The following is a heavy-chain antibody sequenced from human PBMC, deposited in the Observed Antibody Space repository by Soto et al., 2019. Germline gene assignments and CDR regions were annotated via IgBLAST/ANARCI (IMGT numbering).Heavy chain of an antibody. CDR2: IYYSGNT. CDR3: AREGGESSDGLYYFDS. Sequence: LSLTCTASGGSTSSDNYWSWIRQPPGKGLEWIGHIYYSGNTDYNPSLKSRLAISIDTSKNQFSLKLSSVTAADTAVYFCAREGGESSDGLYYFDSWGQGSLVTVSS. CDR1: GGSTSSDNY. V-gene: IGHV4-30-4*01. J-gene: IGHJ4*02. D-gene: IGHD3-16*01.